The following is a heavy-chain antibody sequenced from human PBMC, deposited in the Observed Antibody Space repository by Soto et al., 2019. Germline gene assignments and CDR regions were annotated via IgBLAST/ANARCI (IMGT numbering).Heavy chain of an antibody. CDR2: INAGNGNT. CDR1: GYTFTDFH. D-gene: IGHD3-10*01. V-gene: IGHV1-3*05. J-gene: IGHJ4*02. Sequence: QVLLVQSGAEEKRPGASVKVSCEASGYTFTDFHIHWVRQAPGQGLEWMGWINAGNGNTKYSQKFQDRVTVTRDISANTAYMELSSLTSEDTAIYYCASGLMAGSAYWGQGTLVTVSS. CDR3: ASGLMAGSAY.